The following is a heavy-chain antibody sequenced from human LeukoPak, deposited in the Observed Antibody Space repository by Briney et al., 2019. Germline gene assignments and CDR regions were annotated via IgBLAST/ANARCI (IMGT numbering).Heavy chain of an antibody. D-gene: IGHD3-9*01. Sequence: ASVKVSCKASGYTFTSYDINWVRQATGQGLEWMGWMNPNSGNTGYAQKFQGRVTLPRNPSISPAYMELSSLTSEATAVYYCARIKFDYDTVTGYYSNWYFDLWGRGTLVTVSA. V-gene: IGHV1-8*01. CDR1: GYTFTSYD. J-gene: IGHJ2*01. CDR3: ARIKFDYDTVTGYYSNWYFDL. CDR2: MNPNSGNT.